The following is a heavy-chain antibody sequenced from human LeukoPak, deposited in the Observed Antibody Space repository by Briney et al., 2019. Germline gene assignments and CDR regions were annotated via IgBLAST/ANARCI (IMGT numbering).Heavy chain of an antibody. CDR2: IYHTGTT. Sequence: SGTLSLTCVVSGVAIRSTRWWTWVRQSPEKGLEWIGEIYHTGTTNYNPSLQSRVSMSVDMSKNQFSLKLTSVTAADTAVYFCTRAENGPSGYDPYYFDYWGRGTHVTVSS. D-gene: IGHD5-12*01. CDR1: GVAIRSTRW. V-gene: IGHV4/OR15-8*03. J-gene: IGHJ4*02. CDR3: TRAENGPSGYDPYYFDY.